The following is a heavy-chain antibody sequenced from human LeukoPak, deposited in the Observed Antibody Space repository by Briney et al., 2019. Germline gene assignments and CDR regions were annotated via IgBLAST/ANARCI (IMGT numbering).Heavy chain of an antibody. Sequence: PSETLSLTCTVSGGSISSYYWSWIRQPPGKGLEWLGFMYYNGRTKYNPSLKSRVTMLIDTSQNQFSLRLSSVTAADTAVYYCARWDFGSALDSWGQGALVTVSS. J-gene: IGHJ4*02. CDR3: ARWDFGSALDS. CDR2: MYYNGRT. CDR1: GGSISSYY. D-gene: IGHD1-14*01. V-gene: IGHV4-59*01.